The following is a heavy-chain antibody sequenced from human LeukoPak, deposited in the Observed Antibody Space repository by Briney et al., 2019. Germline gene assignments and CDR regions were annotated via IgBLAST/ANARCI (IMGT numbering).Heavy chain of an antibody. J-gene: IGHJ3*02. V-gene: IGHV4-39*01. D-gene: IGHD3-3*01. CDR3: ASTYYDFWSGRPGAFDI. CDR2: IYYSGST. CDR1: GGSISSSSYY. Sequence: SETLSLTCTVSGGSISSSSYYWGWIRQPPGEGLEWIGSIYYSGSTYYNPSLKSRVTISVDTSKNQFSLKLSSVTAADTAVYYCASTYYDFWSGRPGAFDIWGQGTMVTVSS.